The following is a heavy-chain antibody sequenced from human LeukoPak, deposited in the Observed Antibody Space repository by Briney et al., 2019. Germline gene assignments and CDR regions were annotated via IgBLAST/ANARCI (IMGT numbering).Heavy chain of an antibody. D-gene: IGHD5-24*01. V-gene: IGHV5-51*01. CDR2: NHPGVSDT. CDR3: AILNHPDGRVY. J-gene: IGHJ4*02. Sequence: GESLKISCQGLGYTFTTSWIGWVRQLPGKGLEWMVMNHPGVSDTKYSPSFQGQVSISTDRSISTAYLQWSGLKASDTAIYYCAILNHPDGRVYWGQGTLVTVSS. CDR1: GYTFTTSW.